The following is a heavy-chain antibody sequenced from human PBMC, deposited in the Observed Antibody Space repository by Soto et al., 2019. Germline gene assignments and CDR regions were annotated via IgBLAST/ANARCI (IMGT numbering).Heavy chain of an antibody. CDR1: GFTLSSYW. J-gene: IGHJ4*02. CDR3: MTSVTTHDY. CDR2: IKQAGSQK. V-gene: IGHV3-7*01. Sequence: EVQLVESGGGLVQPGGSLRLSCAASGFTLSSYWMNWVRLAPGKGLEWVANIKQAGSQKNYVDSVKGRFTISRDNAKNSLYLQMSSLRAEDTAVYYCMTSVTTHDYWGQGTLVTVSS. D-gene: IGHD4-17*01.